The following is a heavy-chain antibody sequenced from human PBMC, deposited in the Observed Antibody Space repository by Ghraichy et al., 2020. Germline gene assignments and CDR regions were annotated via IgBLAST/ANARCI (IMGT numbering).Heavy chain of an antibody. CDR1: GGSISSGGYY. Sequence: SETLSLTCTVSGGSISSGGYYWSWIRQHPGKGLEWIGYIYYSGSTYYNPSLKSRVTISVDTSKNQFSLKLSSVTAADTAVYYCARDLFQDYYDSSGPAYAFDIWGQGTMVTVSS. V-gene: IGHV4-31*03. J-gene: IGHJ3*02. CDR3: ARDLFQDYYDSSGPAYAFDI. D-gene: IGHD3-22*01. CDR2: IYYSGST.